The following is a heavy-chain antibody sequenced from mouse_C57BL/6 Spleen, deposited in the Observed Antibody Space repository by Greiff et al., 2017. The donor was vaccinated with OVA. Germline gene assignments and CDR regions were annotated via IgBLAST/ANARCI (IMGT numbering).Heavy chain of an antibody. V-gene: IGHV5-4*01. CDR1: GFTFSSYA. CDR2: ISDGGSYT. Sequence: EVKVEESGGGLVKPGGSLKLSCAASGFTFSSYAMSWVRQTPEKRLEWVATISDGGSYTYYPDNVKGRFTISRVNAKNNLYLQMSHLKSEDTAMYYCAREITTVVARYFDYWGQGTTLTVSS. J-gene: IGHJ2*01. CDR3: AREITTVVARYFDY. D-gene: IGHD1-1*01.